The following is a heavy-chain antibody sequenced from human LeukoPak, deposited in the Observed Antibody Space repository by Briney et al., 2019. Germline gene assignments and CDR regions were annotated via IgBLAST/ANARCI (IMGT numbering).Heavy chain of an antibody. CDR1: GGSISSGSYY. J-gene: IGHJ4*02. CDR2: IYTSGST. D-gene: IGHD3-10*01. Sequence: PSETLSLTCTVSGGSISSGSYYWSWIRQPAGKGLEWIGRIYTSGSTNYNPSLKSRVTISVDTSKNQFSLKLSSMTAADTAVYYCAATYYYGSGSYYKQPYFDYWGQGTLVTVSS. V-gene: IGHV4-61*02. CDR3: AATYYYGSGSYYKQPYFDY.